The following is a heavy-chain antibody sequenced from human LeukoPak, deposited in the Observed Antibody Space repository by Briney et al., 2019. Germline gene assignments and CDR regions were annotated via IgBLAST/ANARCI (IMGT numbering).Heavy chain of an antibody. Sequence: SSETLSLTCTVSGGSISSYYWSWIRQPPGKGLEWIGYIYYSGSTNYNPSLKSRVTISVDTSKNQFSLNLSSVTAADTAVYYCARGEAVPIIGPIAPFDYWGQGILVTVSS. CDR3: ARGEAVPIIGPIAPFDY. CDR1: GGSISSYY. CDR2: IYYSGST. J-gene: IGHJ4*02. V-gene: IGHV4-59*01. D-gene: IGHD6-13*01.